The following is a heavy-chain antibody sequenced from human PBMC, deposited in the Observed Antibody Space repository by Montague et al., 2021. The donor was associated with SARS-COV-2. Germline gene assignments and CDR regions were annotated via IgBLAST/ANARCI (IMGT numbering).Heavy chain of an antibody. CDR2: IYHTGST. CDR1: GDSISTDYW. CDR3: TRKGSGRSDLAY. V-gene: IGHV4-4*02. Sequence: SETLSLTCVVSGDSISTDYWWTWVRLPPGEGLEWVGVIYHTGSTKYHPPIKRRVSMSVDNSWNQFFLRLASVTAADTAVYYCTRKGSGRSDLAYWGQGTLVTVSS. J-gene: IGHJ4*02. D-gene: IGHD1-26*01.